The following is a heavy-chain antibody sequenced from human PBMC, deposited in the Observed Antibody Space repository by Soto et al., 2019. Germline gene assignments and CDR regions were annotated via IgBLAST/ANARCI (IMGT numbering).Heavy chain of an antibody. V-gene: IGHV4-34*01. CDR1: GGSFCDYY. J-gene: IGHJ5*02. Sequence: SETLSLTCAVYGGSFCDYYWSWIRQPPGKGLEWTGEINHSGSTNYNPSLKSRVTISVDTSKNQFSLKLSSVTAADTAVYYCARGGGSGSTSNWFDPWGQGTLVTVSS. CDR3: ARGGGSGSTSNWFDP. D-gene: IGHD3-10*01. CDR2: INHSGST.